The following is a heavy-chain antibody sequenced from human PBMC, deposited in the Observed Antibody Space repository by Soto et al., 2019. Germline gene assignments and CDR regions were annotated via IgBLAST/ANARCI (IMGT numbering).Heavy chain of an antibody. D-gene: IGHD3-10*01. V-gene: IGHV3-30-3*01. CDR2: ISYDGSNK. CDR3: ATEGFVSGMDV. J-gene: IGHJ6*02. CDR1: GFTFSSYA. Sequence: PGGSLRLSCAASGFTFSSYAMHWVRQAPGKGLEWVAVISYDGSNKYYADSVKGRFTISRDNSKNTLYLQMNSLRAEDTAVYYCATEGFVSGMDVWGQGTTVTVSS.